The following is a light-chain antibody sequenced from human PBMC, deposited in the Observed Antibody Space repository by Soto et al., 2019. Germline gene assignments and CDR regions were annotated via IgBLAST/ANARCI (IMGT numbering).Light chain of an antibody. CDR2: EVS. V-gene: IGLV2-14*01. Sequence: QSVLTQPASVSGSLGQSITISCTGTSSDVGAYNYVSWYQQQPGKAPKLMISEVSNRPSGVSNRFSGSKSGNTASLIISGLQAEDEADYYCCSFTCITTYLFGSGT. CDR3: CSFTCITTYL. J-gene: IGLJ1*01. CDR1: SSDVGAYNY.